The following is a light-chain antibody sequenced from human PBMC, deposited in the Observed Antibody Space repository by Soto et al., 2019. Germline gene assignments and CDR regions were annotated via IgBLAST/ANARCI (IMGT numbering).Light chain of an antibody. V-gene: IGLV2-14*01. CDR1: SSDVGGYNY. J-gene: IGLJ2*01. CDR2: DVS. Sequence: QSALTQPASVSGSPGQSITISCTGTSSDVGGYNYVSWYQQHPGKAPKLMIYDVSNRPSGVSNRFSGSKSGNTAALTSSGLQAEDEADYYGSSYTGSSTLVVFGGGTKVTVL. CDR3: SSYTGSSTLVV.